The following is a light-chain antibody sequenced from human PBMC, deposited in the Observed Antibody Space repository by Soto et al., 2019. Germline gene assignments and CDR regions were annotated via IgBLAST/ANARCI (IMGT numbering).Light chain of an antibody. CDR3: CSYAGGSTLYV. CDR1: SSDVGAYNL. J-gene: IGLJ1*01. Sequence: QSALTQPASVSGSPGQSITISCTGASSDVGAYNLVSWYQQHPGKAPKLMISEVSQRPSGVSNRFSGSKSGNAASLTISGLQAEDEADYYCCSYAGGSTLYVFGTGTKLPVL. V-gene: IGLV2-23*02. CDR2: EVS.